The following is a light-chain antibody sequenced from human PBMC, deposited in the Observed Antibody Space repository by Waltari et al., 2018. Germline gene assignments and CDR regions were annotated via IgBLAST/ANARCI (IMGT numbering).Light chain of an antibody. J-gene: IGLJ1*01. CDR3: AAWDDSLNGYV. CDR2: SNN. Sequence: QSVLTQPPSASGTPGQRVTISCSGSSSTLGSNTVNWYQQLPGTAPKLLMYSNNQRPSGVPDRISGSKSGTSASLAISGLQSEDEADYYCAAWDDSLNGYVFGTGTKVTVL. CDR1: SSTLGSNT. V-gene: IGLV1-44*01.